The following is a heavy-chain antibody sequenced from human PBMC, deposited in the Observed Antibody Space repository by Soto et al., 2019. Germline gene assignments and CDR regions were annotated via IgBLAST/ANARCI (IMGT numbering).Heavy chain of an antibody. J-gene: IGHJ6*02. Sequence: SGPTLVNPTQTLTLTCTFSGFSLSTSGVGVGWIRQPPGKALEWLALIYWNDDKRYSPSLKSRLTITKDTSKNQVVLTMTNMDPVDTATYYCAHIPIWNRSLYFYYGMDVWGQGTTVTVSS. CDR2: IYWNDDK. CDR3: AHIPIWNRSLYFYYGMDV. CDR1: GFSLSTSGVG. D-gene: IGHD1-1*01. V-gene: IGHV2-5*01.